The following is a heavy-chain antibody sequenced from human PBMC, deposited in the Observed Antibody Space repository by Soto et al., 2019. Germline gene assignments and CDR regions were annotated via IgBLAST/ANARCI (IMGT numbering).Heavy chain of an antibody. CDR3: ATREWSDGNFWTPLDD. Sequence: QVQLVQSGAEVKKPGSSVRVSCKASGGTFKNGAISWVRQAPGQGLEWIGGVIPFFRTETTAPKFRDRVTITADEATSTGYMELTSLTSEDTAVYFCATREWSDGNFWTPLDDWGQGTLVSVSS. J-gene: IGHJ4*02. V-gene: IGHV1-69*01. CDR2: VIPFFRTE. CDR1: GGTFKNGA. D-gene: IGHD3-3*01.